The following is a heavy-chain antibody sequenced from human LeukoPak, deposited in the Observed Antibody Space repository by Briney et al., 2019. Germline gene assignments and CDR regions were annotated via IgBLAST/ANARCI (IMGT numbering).Heavy chain of an antibody. CDR1: GYTFTSYG. D-gene: IGHD3-9*01. V-gene: IGHV1-18*04. CDR3: ARCYDILTGYYAADENANWFDP. J-gene: IGHJ5*02. Sequence: ASVKVSCKASGYTFTSYGISWVRQAPGQGLEWMGRISAYNGNTNYAQKLQGRVTMTTDTSTSTAYMELRSLRSDDTAVYYCARCYDILTGYYAADENANWFDPWGQGTLVTVSS. CDR2: ISAYNGNT.